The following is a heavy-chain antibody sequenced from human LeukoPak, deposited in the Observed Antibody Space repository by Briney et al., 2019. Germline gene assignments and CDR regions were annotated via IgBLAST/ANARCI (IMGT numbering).Heavy chain of an antibody. CDR3: ARDSGPRFDY. V-gene: IGHV4-59*01. CDR1: GGSISSYY. J-gene: IGHJ4*02. D-gene: IGHD6-19*01. Sequence: KPSETLSLTCTVSGGSISSYYRSWIRQPPGKRLEWIGYIYYSGSTNYNPSLKSRVTISVDTSKNQFSLKVSSVTAADTAVYYCARDSGPRFDYWGQGTLVTVSS. CDR2: IYYSGST.